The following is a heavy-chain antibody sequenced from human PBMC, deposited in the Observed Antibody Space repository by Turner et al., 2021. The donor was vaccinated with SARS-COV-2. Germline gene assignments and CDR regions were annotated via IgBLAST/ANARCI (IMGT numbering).Heavy chain of an antibody. J-gene: IGHJ6*02. D-gene: IGHD3-3*01. CDR3: ARNPLNYDFWSGYYYYGMDV. CDR1: GGSISSYY. Sequence: QVQLQESGPGLVKPSETLSLTCTVSGGSISSYYWSWIRQPPGKGLEWIGYIYYSGSTNYNPSLKSRVTISVDTSKNQFSLKLSSVTAADTAVYYCARNPLNYDFWSGYYYYGMDVWGQGTTVTVSS. CDR2: IYYSGST. V-gene: IGHV4-59*08.